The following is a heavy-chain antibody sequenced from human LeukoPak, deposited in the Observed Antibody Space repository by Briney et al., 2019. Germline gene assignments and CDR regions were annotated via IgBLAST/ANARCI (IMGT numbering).Heavy chain of an antibody. CDR2: ISTSSDQR. J-gene: IGHJ4*02. V-gene: IGHV1-18*01. Sequence: ASVKASCTASGYTFTSFGIAWVRQAPGQGLEWVGWISTSSDQRRYAHMLQDRVTMTTDTSTSTAYMELRSLRSDDAGVYYCARATNWQRDYWGQGTLVTVSS. CDR1: GYTFTSFG. CDR3: ARATNWQRDY. D-gene: IGHD6-25*01.